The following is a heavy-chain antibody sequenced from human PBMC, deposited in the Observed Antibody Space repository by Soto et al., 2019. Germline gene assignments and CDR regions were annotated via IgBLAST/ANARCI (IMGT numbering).Heavy chain of an antibody. D-gene: IGHD3-22*01. CDR3: ARDTNYYDSSGYYRSDAFDI. Sequence: QVQLVESGGGVVQPGRSLRLSCAASGFTFSSYGMHWVRQAPGKGLEWVAVKWYDGSNKYYADSVKGRFTISRDNSKNTLYLQMNSLRAEDTAVYYCARDTNYYDSSGYYRSDAFDIWGQGTMVTVSS. J-gene: IGHJ3*02. CDR1: GFTFSSYG. V-gene: IGHV3-33*01. CDR2: KWYDGSNK.